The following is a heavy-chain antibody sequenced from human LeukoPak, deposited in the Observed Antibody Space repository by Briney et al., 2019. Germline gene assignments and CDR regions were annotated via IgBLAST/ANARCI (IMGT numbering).Heavy chain of an antibody. Sequence: GGSLRLSCAASGFTFDDYGMIWVRQAPGKGLEWVSGINWNGGSPSYADSVKGRFTISRDDAKNSLFLQMNSLRAEDTATYYCARGEFGDYYYFYMDVWGKGTTVTVSS. CDR3: ARGEFGDYYYFYMDV. V-gene: IGHV3-20*04. J-gene: IGHJ6*03. CDR1: GFTFDDYG. D-gene: IGHD2/OR15-2a*01. CDR2: INWNGGSP.